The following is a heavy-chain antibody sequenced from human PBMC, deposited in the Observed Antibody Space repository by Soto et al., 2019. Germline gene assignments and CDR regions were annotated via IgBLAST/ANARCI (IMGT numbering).Heavy chain of an antibody. Sequence: PGGSLRLSCAASGFTFNTYTMNWVRQAPGKGLECVGYIYYSGSTNYNPSLKSRVTISVDTSKNQFSLKLSSVTAADTAVYYCARVTSSWGLVSYFDYWGQGTLVTVSS. CDR2: IYYSGST. CDR3: ARVTSSWGLVSYFDY. V-gene: IGHV4-59*01. D-gene: IGHD6-13*01. CDR1: GFTFNTYT. J-gene: IGHJ4*02.